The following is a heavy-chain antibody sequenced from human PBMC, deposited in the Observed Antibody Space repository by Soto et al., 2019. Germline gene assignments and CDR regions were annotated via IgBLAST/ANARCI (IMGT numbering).Heavy chain of an antibody. CDR2: IIPIFGTA. CDR1: GGTFSSYA. D-gene: IGHD3-22*01. J-gene: IGHJ4*02. Sequence: SVKVSCKASGGTFSSYAISWVRQAPGQGLEWMGGIIPIFGTANYAQKFQGRVTITADKSTSTAYMELRSLRSEDTAVYYCARSDSSGYYNYWGQGTLVTVSS. CDR3: ARSDSSGYYNY. V-gene: IGHV1-69*06.